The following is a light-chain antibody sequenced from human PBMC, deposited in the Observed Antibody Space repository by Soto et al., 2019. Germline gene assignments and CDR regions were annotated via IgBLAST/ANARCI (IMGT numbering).Light chain of an antibody. Sequence: IVMTQSPATLSVSPGERATLSCRASQGVTTNLAGYQQKPGQAPRLLIYGASTRATGIPARFSGSGSGTEFTLTISSLQSEDFAVYYCQQYNTWPLTFGGGTKVEIK. CDR3: QQYNTWPLT. CDR1: QGVTTN. CDR2: GAS. J-gene: IGKJ4*01. V-gene: IGKV3-15*01.